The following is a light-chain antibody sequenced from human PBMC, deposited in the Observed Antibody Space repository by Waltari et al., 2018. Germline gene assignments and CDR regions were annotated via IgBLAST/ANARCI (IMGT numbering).Light chain of an antibody. J-gene: IGKJ1*01. CDR1: QSISIN. Sequence: EIVMTQSPATLPVSPGERATLSCRASQSISINLAWYQQKPGQAPRLLIYGASTRATGIPARFSGSGSGTEFTLTISSLQSEDFAVYYCQQYNNWWTFGQGTKVEIK. CDR2: GAS. CDR3: QQYNNWWT. V-gene: IGKV3-15*01.